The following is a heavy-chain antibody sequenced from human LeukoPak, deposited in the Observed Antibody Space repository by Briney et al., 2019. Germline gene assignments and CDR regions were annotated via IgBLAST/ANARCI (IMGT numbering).Heavy chain of an antibody. CDR2: ISWDGGST. CDR3: AKGREQWLVMSGFDY. V-gene: IGHV3-43*01. J-gene: IGHJ4*02. CDR1: GFTFDDYT. Sequence: GGSLRLSCAASGFTFDDYTMHWVRQAPGKGLEWVSLISWDGGSTYYADSVKGRFTISRDNSKNSLYLQMNSLRTEDTALYYCAKGREQWLVMSGFDYWGQGALVTVSS. D-gene: IGHD6-19*01.